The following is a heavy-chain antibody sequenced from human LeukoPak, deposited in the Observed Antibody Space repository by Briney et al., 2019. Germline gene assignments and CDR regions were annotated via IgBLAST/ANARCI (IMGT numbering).Heavy chain of an antibody. CDR3: ARDRMYTAMPSVDY. Sequence: ASVKVSCKASGYTFTSYGISWVRQAPGQGLEWMGWISAYNGNTNYAQKLQGRVTMTTDTSTSTTYMELRSLRSDDTAVYYCARDRMYTAMPSVDYWGQGTLVTVSS. V-gene: IGHV1-18*01. J-gene: IGHJ4*02. CDR2: ISAYNGNT. D-gene: IGHD5-18*01. CDR1: GYTFTSYG.